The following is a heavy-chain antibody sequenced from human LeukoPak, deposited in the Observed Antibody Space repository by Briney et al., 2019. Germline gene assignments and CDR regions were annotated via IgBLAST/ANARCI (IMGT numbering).Heavy chain of an antibody. CDR3: ARVRGSTWLQSHIFDY. Sequence: KSGGSLRLSCAASGFTFSSYGMHWVRQAPGKGLEWVSSISSSSSYIYYADSVKGRFTISRDNAKNSLYLQMNSLRAEDTAVYYCARVRGSTWLQSHIFDYWGQGTLVTVSS. CDR1: GFTFSSYG. V-gene: IGHV3-21*01. D-gene: IGHD5-24*01. CDR2: ISSSSSYI. J-gene: IGHJ4*02.